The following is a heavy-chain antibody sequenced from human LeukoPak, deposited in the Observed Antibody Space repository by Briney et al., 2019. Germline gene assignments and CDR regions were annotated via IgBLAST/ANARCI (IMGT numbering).Heavy chain of an antibody. J-gene: IGHJ4*02. D-gene: IGHD3-10*01. Sequence: PGRSLRLSCAASGFTFSSYGMHWVRQAPGKGLEWVAVISYDGSNKYYADSVKGRFTISRDNSKNTLYLQMNSLRAEDTAVYYCARSWGQGWFGELSSYFDYWGQGTLVTVSS. V-gene: IGHV3-30*03. CDR1: GFTFSSYG. CDR3: ARSWGQGWFGELSSYFDY. CDR2: ISYDGSNK.